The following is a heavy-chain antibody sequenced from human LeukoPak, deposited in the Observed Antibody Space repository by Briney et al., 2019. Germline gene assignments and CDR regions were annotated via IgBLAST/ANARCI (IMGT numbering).Heavy chain of an antibody. CDR2: ITPIFGTA. CDR3: AREGGITVFGVAQPGGAFDI. D-gene: IGHD3-3*01. CDR1: GGTFSSYA. Sequence: AVKVSCKASGGTFSSYAISWVRQAPGQGLEWMGGITPIFGTAKYAQKVQGRVTMSTDESTSTAYMELSSLRSEDTAVYYCAREGGITVFGVAQPGGAFDIWGQGTMVTVSS. J-gene: IGHJ3*02. V-gene: IGHV1-69*05.